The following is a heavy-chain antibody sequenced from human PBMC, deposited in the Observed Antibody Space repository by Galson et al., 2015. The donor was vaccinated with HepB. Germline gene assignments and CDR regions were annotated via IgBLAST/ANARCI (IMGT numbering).Heavy chain of an antibody. Sequence: CAISGDSVSSNSAAWNWIRQSPSRGLEWLGRTYYRSKWYNDYAVSVKSRITINPDTSKNQFSLQLNSVTPEDTAVYYCAKGHSPYYYDSSGYYGYYYYYGMDVWGQGTTVTVSS. D-gene: IGHD3-22*01. CDR1: GDSVSSNSAA. CDR2: TYYRSKWYN. J-gene: IGHJ6*02. V-gene: IGHV6-1*01. CDR3: AKGHSPYYYDSSGYYGYYYYYGMDV.